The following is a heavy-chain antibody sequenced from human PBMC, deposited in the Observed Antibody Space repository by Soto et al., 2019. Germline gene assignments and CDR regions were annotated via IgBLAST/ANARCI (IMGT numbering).Heavy chain of an antibody. Sequence: NASCKAAEYTLTEYHIHWVRQALGQGLEWMGWINPNSGATNYAQRFQGRVTMTRATSINTAYMELSWLRSDDTAVYYCARGLYYYDSDAFDMWGQGTMVTVSS. V-gene: IGHV1-2*02. CDR1: EYTLTEYH. J-gene: IGHJ3*02. CDR3: ARGLYYYDSDAFDM. CDR2: INPNSGAT. D-gene: IGHD3-22*01.